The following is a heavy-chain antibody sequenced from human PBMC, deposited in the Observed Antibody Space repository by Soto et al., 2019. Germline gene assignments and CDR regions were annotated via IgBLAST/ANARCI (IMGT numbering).Heavy chain of an antibody. Sequence: GASVKVSCKASGYPFSSYGMSWVRQAPGQGLEWMGWVSANNENTNYAQEFQDRVTMTTDASTSTAYMELRSLRSDDTAVYYCARLTWGFDTNSPLDYWGQGTLVTVS. CDR3: ARLTWGFDTNSPLDY. CDR1: GYPFSSYG. D-gene: IGHD3-16*01. J-gene: IGHJ4*02. V-gene: IGHV1-18*04. CDR2: VSANNENT.